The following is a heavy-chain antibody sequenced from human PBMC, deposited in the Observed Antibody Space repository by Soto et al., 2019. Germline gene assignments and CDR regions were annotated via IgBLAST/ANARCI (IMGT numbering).Heavy chain of an antibody. CDR3: ARDSNQYSSGWYGG. D-gene: IGHD6-19*01. CDR1: GFTFSSYW. J-gene: IGHJ4*02. Sequence: GSLRLSCAASGFTFSSYWMSWVRQAPGKGLEWVANIKQDGSEKYYVDSVKGRFTISRDNAKNSLYLQMNSLRAEDTAVYYCARDSNQYSSGWYGGWGQGTLVTVSS. CDR2: IKQDGSEK. V-gene: IGHV3-7*05.